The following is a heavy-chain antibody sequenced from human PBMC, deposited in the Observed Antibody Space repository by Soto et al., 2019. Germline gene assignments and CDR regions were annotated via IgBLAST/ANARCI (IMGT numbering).Heavy chain of an antibody. CDR3: AGRTVNIRTFYSGLKTHCFDY. J-gene: IGHJ4*02. V-gene: IGHV4-39*01. Sequence: PSETLSLTCAVSGDSMSSSDYYWGWIRQPPGKGLEWIGSIYYSGSTYYNPSLQSRVAISVDTSKNQFSLKLKSVTAADTAIYYCAGRTVNIRTFYSGLKTHCFDYWGQGAPVTVS. CDR2: IYYSGST. D-gene: IGHD6-19*01. CDR1: GDSMSSSDYY.